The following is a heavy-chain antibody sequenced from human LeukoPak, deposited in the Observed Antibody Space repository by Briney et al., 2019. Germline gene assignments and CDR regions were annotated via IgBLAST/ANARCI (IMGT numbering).Heavy chain of an antibody. Sequence: SVTVSCKASGGTFSSYAISWVRQAPGQGLEWMGRIIPIFGIANYAQKFQGRVTITADKSTSTAYMELSSLRSEDTAVYYCGRESPLGGSYNGYFQHWGQGTLVTVSS. D-gene: IGHD1-26*01. CDR3: GRESPLGGSYNGYFQH. J-gene: IGHJ1*01. V-gene: IGHV1-69*04. CDR2: IIPIFGIA. CDR1: GGTFSSYA.